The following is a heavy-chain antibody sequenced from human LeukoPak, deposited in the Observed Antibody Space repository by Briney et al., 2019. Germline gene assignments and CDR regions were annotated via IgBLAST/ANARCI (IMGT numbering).Heavy chain of an antibody. CDR1: GFTFSSYS. CDR3: ARNTPGAVAGFDY. Sequence: GGSLRLSCAASGFTFSSYSMNWVRQAPGKGLEWVSYISSSSSTIYYADSVKGRFTISRDNAKNSLYLQMNSLRAEDTAVYYCARNTPGAVAGFDYWGQGTLVTVSS. J-gene: IGHJ4*02. CDR2: ISSSSSTI. V-gene: IGHV3-48*01. D-gene: IGHD6-19*01.